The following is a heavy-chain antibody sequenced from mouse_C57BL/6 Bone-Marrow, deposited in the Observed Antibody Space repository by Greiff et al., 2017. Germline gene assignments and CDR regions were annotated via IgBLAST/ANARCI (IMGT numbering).Heavy chain of an antibody. CDR2: IYPGGGYT. V-gene: IGHV1-63*01. CDR3: ARSKGFDY. Sequence: VNVVESGAELVRPGTSVKMSCKASGYTFTNYWIGWAKQRPGHGLEWIGDIYPGGGYTNYNEKFKGKATLTVDKSSSTTYMQFSSLTSEDSAIYYCARSKGFDYWGQGTTRTVSS. J-gene: IGHJ2*01. CDR1: GYTFTNYW.